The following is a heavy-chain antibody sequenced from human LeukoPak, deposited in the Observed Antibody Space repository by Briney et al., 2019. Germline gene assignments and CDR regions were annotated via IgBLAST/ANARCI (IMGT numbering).Heavy chain of an antibody. J-gene: IGHJ3*02. D-gene: IGHD3-22*01. CDR1: GFTFSGYA. CDR2: ISYDGSNK. Sequence: GGSLRLSCAASGFTFSGYAMYWVRQAPGKGREWVAVISYDGSNKYYPDSWKGRFTISRDNSKNTLYLQMNSLRAEDTAVYYCARDQYYYDSSGLGAFDIWGQGTMVTVSS. CDR3: ARDQYYYDSSGLGAFDI. V-gene: IGHV3-30-3*01.